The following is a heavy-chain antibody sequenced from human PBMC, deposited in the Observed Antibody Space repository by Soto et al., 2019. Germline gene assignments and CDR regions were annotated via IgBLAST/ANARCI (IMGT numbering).Heavy chain of an antibody. J-gene: IGHJ4*02. CDR2: IWYDGSNK. CDR1: GFPFSSYD. CDR3: ARDLLKLSRVIHDFWSGYLDY. Sequence: PGGSLRLSCAASGFPFSSYDMHGVRQAPGKGLEWVAVIWYDGSNKYYADSVKGRFTISRDNSKNTLYLQMNSLRAEDTAVYYCARDLLKLSRVIHDFWSGYLDYWGQGTLVTVSS. D-gene: IGHD3-3*01. V-gene: IGHV3-33*01.